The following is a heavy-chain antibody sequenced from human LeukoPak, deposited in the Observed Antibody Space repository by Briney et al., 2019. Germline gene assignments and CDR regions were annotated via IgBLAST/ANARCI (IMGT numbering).Heavy chain of an antibody. CDR1: GYTFTGYY. Sequence: ASVKVSCKASGYTFTGYYMHWVRQAPGQGLEWMGWINPNSGGTNYAQKFQGRVTMTRDTSISTAYMELSRLRSDDTAVYYCAGAPTYYHGSGIPGAFDIWGQGTMVTVSS. CDR2: INPNSGGT. V-gene: IGHV1-2*02. CDR3: AGAPTYYHGSGIPGAFDI. D-gene: IGHD3-10*01. J-gene: IGHJ3*02.